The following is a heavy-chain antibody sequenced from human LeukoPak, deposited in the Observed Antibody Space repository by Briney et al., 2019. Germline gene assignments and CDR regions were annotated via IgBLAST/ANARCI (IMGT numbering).Heavy chain of an antibody. J-gene: IGHJ4*02. D-gene: IGHD3-10*01. CDR2: ISGSGGST. CDR3: AKTHYYGSGSREYFDY. CDR1: GFTFSSYA. Sequence: PGGSLRLSCAASGFTFSSYAMSWVRQAPGKGLEWVSAISGSGGSTYYAYSVKGRFTISRDNAKNTLYLQMNSLRAEDTAVYYCAKTHYYGSGSREYFDYWGQGTLVTVSS. V-gene: IGHV3-23*01.